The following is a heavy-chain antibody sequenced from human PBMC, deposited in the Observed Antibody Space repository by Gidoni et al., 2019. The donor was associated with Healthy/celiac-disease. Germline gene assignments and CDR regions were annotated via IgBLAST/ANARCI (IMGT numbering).Heavy chain of an antibody. J-gene: IGHJ4*02. D-gene: IGHD6-19*01. V-gene: IGHV3-33*01. CDR2: IWYDGSNK. CDR1: GFTFSSYG. Sequence: QVQLVESGGGVVQPGRSLRLSCAASGFTFSSYGMHWVRQAPGKGLEWVAVIWYDGSNKYYADSVKGRFTISRDNSKNTLYLQMNSLRAEDTAVYYCARAMNTGYSSGWYYFDYWGQGTLVTVSS. CDR3: ARAMNTGYSSGWYYFDY.